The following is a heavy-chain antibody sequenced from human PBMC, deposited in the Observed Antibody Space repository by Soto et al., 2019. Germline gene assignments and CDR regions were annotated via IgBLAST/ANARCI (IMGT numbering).Heavy chain of an antibody. V-gene: IGHV4-34*01. J-gene: IGHJ4*02. CDR3: ARVTAARHKYYFDY. CDR1: GGSFSGYY. Sequence: SETLSLTCAVYGGSFSGYYWSWIRQPPGKGLEWIGEINHSGSTNYNPSLKSRVTISVDTSKNQFSLKLSSVTAADTAVYYCARVTAARHKYYFDYWGQGTLVTVSS. CDR2: INHSGST. D-gene: IGHD6-6*01.